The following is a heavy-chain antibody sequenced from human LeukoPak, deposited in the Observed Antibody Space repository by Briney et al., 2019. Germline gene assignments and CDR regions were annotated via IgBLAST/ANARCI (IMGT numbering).Heavy chain of an antibody. D-gene: IGHD3-10*01. CDR1: GFTFSDYD. J-gene: IGHJ4*02. CDR3: ARVGGSGSYYFDY. V-gene: IGHV3-11*01. CDR2: ISRSGSTI. Sequence: GGSLRLSCAASGFTFSDYDISWIRQAPGNGLGWVSYISRSGSTIYYADCVKGLFTSSRDNARNSRYLQMNSLRAADTAVYSCARVGGSGSYYFDYWGQGTLVTVSS.